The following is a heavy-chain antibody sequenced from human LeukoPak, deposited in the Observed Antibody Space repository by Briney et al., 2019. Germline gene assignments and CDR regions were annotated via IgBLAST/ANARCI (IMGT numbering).Heavy chain of an antibody. CDR2: ISYSGST. CDR3: AREGLDYGGTLNWFDP. D-gene: IGHD4-23*01. Sequence: SETLSLTCTVSGGSISSNNYYWGWIRQPPGKGLEWIGSISYSGSTYYNPSLKSRVTISIGTSRNQFSLKVTSVTAADTAIYYCAREGLDYGGTLNWFDPWGQETLVTVSS. V-gene: IGHV4-39*07. J-gene: IGHJ5*02. CDR1: GGSISSNNYY.